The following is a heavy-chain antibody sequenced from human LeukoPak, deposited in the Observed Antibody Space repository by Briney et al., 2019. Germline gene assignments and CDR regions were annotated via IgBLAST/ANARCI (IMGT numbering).Heavy chain of an antibody. V-gene: IGHV3-53*01. D-gene: IGHD4-17*01. Sequence: PGGSLRRSCAASGITVSTNYMSWVRQAPGRGLEWVSIIDSGGGTYYADSVKGRFTISRDNSKNTLYLQMNSLRADDTAVYYCARTVHYAFDIWGQGTMVTVSS. CDR3: ARTVHYAFDI. CDR2: IDSGGGT. J-gene: IGHJ3*02. CDR1: GITVSTNY.